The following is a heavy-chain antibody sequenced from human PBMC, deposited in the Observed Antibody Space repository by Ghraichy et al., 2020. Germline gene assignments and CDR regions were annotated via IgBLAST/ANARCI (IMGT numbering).Heavy chain of an antibody. CDR1: GGSFSGYY. CDR3: ARVKNRGVIITRLFFDY. J-gene: IGHJ4*02. V-gene: IGHV4-34*01. CDR2: INHSGST. D-gene: IGHD3-10*01. Sequence: SETLSLTCAVYGGSFSGYYWSWIRQPPGKGLEWIGEINHSGSTNYNPSLKSRVTISVDTSKNQFSLKLSSVTAADTAVYYCARVKNRGVIITRLFFDYWGQGTLVTVSS.